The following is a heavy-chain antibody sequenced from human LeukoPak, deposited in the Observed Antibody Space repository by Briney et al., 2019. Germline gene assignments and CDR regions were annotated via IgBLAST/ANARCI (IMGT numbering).Heavy chain of an antibody. Sequence: GGSLRLSCAASGLTFSTYGMSWVRQAPGKGLEWVSSITVSGGGSTYVDSVKGRFSISRDNSKNTLYLQMNSLRAEDTAVYYCAKNLLGSAAYSWNFDLWGRGTLVTVSS. CDR2: ITVSGGGS. CDR1: GLTFSTYG. J-gene: IGHJ2*01. D-gene: IGHD2-15*01. CDR3: AKNLLGSAAYSWNFDL. V-gene: IGHV3-23*01.